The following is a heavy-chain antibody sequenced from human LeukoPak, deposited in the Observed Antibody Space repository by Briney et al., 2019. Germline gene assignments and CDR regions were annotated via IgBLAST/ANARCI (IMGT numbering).Heavy chain of an antibody. V-gene: IGHV3-48*04. CDR1: GFTLGTYS. D-gene: IGHD3-10*01. CDR2: ITSSSSTI. J-gene: IGHJ4*02. Sequence: GGSLRLSCAASGFTLGTYSMNWVRQAPGKGLEWVSYITSSSSTICYADSVKGRFTISRDNAKNSLYLQMNSLRPEDTAVYYCARKRGGRLVDYWGQGTLVTVSS. CDR3: ARKRGGRLVDY.